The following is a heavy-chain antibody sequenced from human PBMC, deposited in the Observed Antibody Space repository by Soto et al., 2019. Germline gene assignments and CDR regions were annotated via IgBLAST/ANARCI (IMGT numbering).Heavy chain of an antibody. CDR1: GYTFSSHC. V-gene: IGHV5-51*01. CDR2: INLGDSHT. CDR3: ARRHCSGGICFFFDY. Sequence: ESLKISCEGYGYTFSSHCIAWVRQMPGKGLEWMGIINLGDSHTIYSPSFQGQVTISADKSINTAYLQWSSLEASDTAIYFCARRHCSGGICFFFDYWGQGTLVTVSS. D-gene: IGHD2-15*01. J-gene: IGHJ4*02.